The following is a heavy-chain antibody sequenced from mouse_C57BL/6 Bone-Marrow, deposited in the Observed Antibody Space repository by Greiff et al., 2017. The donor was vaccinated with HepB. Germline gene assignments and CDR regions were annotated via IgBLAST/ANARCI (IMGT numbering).Heavy chain of an antibody. V-gene: IGHV10-1*01. CDR1: GFSFNTYA. CDR3: VRHASTVAYAMDY. CDR2: IRSKSNNYAT. J-gene: IGHJ4*01. D-gene: IGHD1-1*01. Sequence: EVQLVESGGGLVQPKGSLKLSCAASGFSFNTYAMNWVRQAPGKGLEWVARIRSKSNNYATYYDDSVKDRFTISRDDSESMLYLQMNNLKTEDTAMYYYVRHASTVAYAMDYWGQGTSVTVSS.